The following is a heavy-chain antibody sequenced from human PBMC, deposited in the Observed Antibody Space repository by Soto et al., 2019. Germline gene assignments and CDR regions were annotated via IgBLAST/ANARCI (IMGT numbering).Heavy chain of an antibody. CDR1: GYTFTSYA. V-gene: IGHV1-3*01. CDR2: INAGNGNT. CDR3: ARDIWFGEVYYGMDV. Sequence: ASVKVSCKASGYTFTSYAMHWLRQAPGQRLEWMGWINAGNGNTKYSQKFQGRVTITRDTSASTAYMELSSLRSEDTAVYYCARDIWFGEVYYGMDVWGQGTTVTVSS. J-gene: IGHJ6*02. D-gene: IGHD3-10*01.